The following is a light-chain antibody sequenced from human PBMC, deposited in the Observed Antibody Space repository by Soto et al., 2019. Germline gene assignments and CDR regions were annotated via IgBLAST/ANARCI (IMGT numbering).Light chain of an antibody. J-gene: IGKJ2*01. V-gene: IGKV3-20*01. Sequence: EIVLKQSPGTLSLSPGERATLSCRASQSVSSSYLAWYQQKPGQAPRLLMYGASSRATGIPDRFSGGGSATDFTLTISRLEPEDFAVYYCQQYGSSPYTFGQGTKLEIK. CDR1: QSVSSSY. CDR2: GAS. CDR3: QQYGSSPYT.